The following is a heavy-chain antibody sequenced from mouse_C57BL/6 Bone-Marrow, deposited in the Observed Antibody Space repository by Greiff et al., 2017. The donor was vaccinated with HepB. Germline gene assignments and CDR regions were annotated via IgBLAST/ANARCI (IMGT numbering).Heavy chain of an antibody. J-gene: IGHJ2*01. CDR1: GYSITSGYY. Sequence: VQLKESGPGLVKPSQSLSLTCSVTGYSITSGYYWNWIRQFPGNKLEWMGYISYDGSNNYNPSLKNRISITRDTSKNQFFLKLNSVTTEDTATYYCARERMITTTGLGYYFDYWGQGTTLTVSS. D-gene: IGHD2-4*01. CDR3: ARERMITTTGLGYYFDY. V-gene: IGHV3-6*01. CDR2: ISYDGSN.